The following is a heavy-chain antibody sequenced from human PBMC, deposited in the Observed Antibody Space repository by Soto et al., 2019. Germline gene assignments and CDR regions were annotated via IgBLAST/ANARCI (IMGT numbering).Heavy chain of an antibody. Sequence: QVQLVESGGGVVQPGRSLRLSCAASGFTFSSYGMHWVRKAPGKGLEWVAIISYDGSNTYYADSVKGRFTISRDNSKNTLYLQMNRLRAEDTSVYYCAKEGGLSGSYYISSSYYFDYWGQGTLVTVSS. CDR2: ISYDGSNT. J-gene: IGHJ4*02. V-gene: IGHV3-30*18. D-gene: IGHD1-26*01. CDR3: AKEGGLSGSYYISSSYYFDY. CDR1: GFTFSSYG.